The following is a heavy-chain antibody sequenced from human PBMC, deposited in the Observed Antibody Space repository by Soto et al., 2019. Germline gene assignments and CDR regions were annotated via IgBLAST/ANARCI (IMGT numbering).Heavy chain of an antibody. CDR2: ISGGGGNT. D-gene: IGHD6-13*01. CDR3: ARPSILAAGTY. CDR1: GFTFSNYA. J-gene: IGHJ1*01. Sequence: EVQLLESGGGLVQPGGSLRLSCVASGFTFSNYAMSWVRQAPGKGLEWVSVISGGGGNTDYADSVKGRFTISRDHSQNTLYVRLNSLRDEDTAVYYCARPSILAAGTYWGQGTLVTVSS. V-gene: IGHV3-23*01.